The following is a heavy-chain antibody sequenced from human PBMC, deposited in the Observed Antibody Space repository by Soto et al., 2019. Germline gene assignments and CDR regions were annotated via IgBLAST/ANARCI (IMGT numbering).Heavy chain of an antibody. J-gene: IGHJ6*03. Sequence: GVSLRLSCAAYGFSFRDYWMTWFRQAPGKGLDWVANIKQDGSEKYYLDSLKGRFTISRDNAKNSVYLLMNSLRAEDTAVYYCARGKDGRRAGTYSLDMEVLGKGTTLNVSS. CDR1: GFSFRDYW. D-gene: IGHD2-15*01. V-gene: IGHV3-7*01. CDR3: ARGKDGRRAGTYSLDMEV. CDR2: IKQDGSEK.